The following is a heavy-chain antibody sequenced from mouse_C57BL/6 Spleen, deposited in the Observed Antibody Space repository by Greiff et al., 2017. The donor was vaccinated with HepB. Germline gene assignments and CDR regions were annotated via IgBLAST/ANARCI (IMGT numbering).Heavy chain of an antibody. J-gene: IGHJ2*01. CDR3: ARGGYDPYYFDY. Sequence: EVHLVESEGGLVQPGSSMKLSCTASGFTFSDYYMAWVRQVPEKGLEWVANINYDGSSTYYLDSLKSRFIISRDNAKNILYLQMSSLKSEDTATYYCARGGYDPYYFDYWGQGTTLTVSS. D-gene: IGHD2-3*01. V-gene: IGHV5-16*01. CDR2: INYDGSST. CDR1: GFTFSDYY.